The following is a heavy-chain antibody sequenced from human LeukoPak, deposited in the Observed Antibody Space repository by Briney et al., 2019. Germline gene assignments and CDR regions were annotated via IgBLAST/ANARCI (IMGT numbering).Heavy chain of an antibody. V-gene: IGHV3-53*01. CDR1: GFPVSSNY. D-gene: IGHD3-22*01. CDR2: IYSGGST. CDR3: ARDKEHYYDSSGYYPGAFDI. J-gene: IGHJ3*02. Sequence: GGSLRLSCAASGFPVSSNYMSWVRQAPGKGLEWVSVIYSGGSTYYADSVKGRFTISRDNSKNTLYLQMNSLRAEDTAVYYCARDKEHYYDSSGYYPGAFDIWGQGTMVTVSS.